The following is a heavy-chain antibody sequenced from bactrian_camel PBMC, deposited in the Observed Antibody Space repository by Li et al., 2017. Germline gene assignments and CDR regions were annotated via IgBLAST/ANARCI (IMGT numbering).Heavy chain of an antibody. CDR3: ATGEGFDCSGAYCSLHY. CDR2: IYSDGSNT. V-gene: IGHV3-2*01. Sequence: HVQLVESGGGLVQPGGSLRLSCAASGFTFSSYYMNWVRQAPGKGLEWVSSIYSDGSNTNYADSVKGRFTISRDNAKNTVYLQMNSLKSEDTALYFCATGEGFDCSGAYCSLHYWGQG. CDR1: GFTFSSYY. D-gene: IGHD3*01. J-gene: IGHJ4*01.